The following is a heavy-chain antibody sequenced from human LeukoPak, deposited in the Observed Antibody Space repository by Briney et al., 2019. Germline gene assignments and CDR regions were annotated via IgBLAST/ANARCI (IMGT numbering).Heavy chain of an antibody. J-gene: IGHJ1*01. Sequence: GGSLRLSCAASGFTFSGSTMHWVRQASGKGLEWVGRIRSKANSYATAYAASVKGRFTISRDDSKNTACLQMNSLKTEDTAVYYCTSENYGDYVWGQGTLVTVSS. D-gene: IGHD4-17*01. CDR1: GFTFSGST. CDR3: TSENYGDYV. V-gene: IGHV3-73*01. CDR2: IRSKANSYAT.